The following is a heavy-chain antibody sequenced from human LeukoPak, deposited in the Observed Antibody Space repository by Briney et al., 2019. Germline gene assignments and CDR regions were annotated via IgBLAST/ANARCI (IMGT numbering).Heavy chain of an antibody. Sequence: PSETLSLTCAVSGYSISSGYYWGWIRQPPGKGLEWIGSIYHSGSTYYNPSLKSRVTISVDTSKNQFSLKLSSVTAADTAVYYCAAGKFARRTHYDFGGGYYIWSYPWGQEPLVTVPS. D-gene: IGHD3-3*01. CDR3: AAGKFARRTHYDFGGGYYIWSYP. V-gene: IGHV4-38-2*01. CDR1: GYSISSGYY. J-gene: IGHJ5*02. CDR2: IYHSGST.